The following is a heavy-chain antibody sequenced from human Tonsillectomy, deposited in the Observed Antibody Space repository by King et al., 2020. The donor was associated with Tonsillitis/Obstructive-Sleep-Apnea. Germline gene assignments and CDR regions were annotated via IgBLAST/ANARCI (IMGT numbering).Heavy chain of an antibody. V-gene: IGHV4-34*01. CDR2: INHSGST. CDR3: ARVMGNGNCNGGCRPFDY. J-gene: IGHJ4*02. D-gene: IGHD2-15*01. CDR1: GGSSSGYY. Sequence: VQLQQWGAGLLKPSETLSLTCAVYGGSSSGYYWSWIRQPPGKGLEWIGEINHSGSTNYNPSLKSRVTISVDTSKNQFSLRLNSVTAADTAVYYCARVMGNGNCNGGCRPFDYWGQGTLVTVSS.